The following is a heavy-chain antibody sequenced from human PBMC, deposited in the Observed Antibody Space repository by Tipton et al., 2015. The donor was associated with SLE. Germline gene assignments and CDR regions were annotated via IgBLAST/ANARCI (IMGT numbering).Heavy chain of an antibody. CDR3: ARWIIDGSGSYYYFDY. V-gene: IGHV4-59*11. Sequence: TLSLTCTVSGGSISSHYWSWIRQPPGKGLGWIGYIYYSGSTNYNPSLKSRVTISVDTSKNQFSLKLSSVTAADTAVYYCARWIIDGSGSYYYFDYWGQGTLVTVSS. CDR1: GGSISSHY. CDR2: IYYSGST. J-gene: IGHJ4*02. D-gene: IGHD3-10*01.